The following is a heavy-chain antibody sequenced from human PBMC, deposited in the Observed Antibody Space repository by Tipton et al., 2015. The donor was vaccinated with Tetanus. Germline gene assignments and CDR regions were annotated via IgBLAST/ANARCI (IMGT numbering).Heavy chain of an antibody. V-gene: IGHV3-23*01. CDR2: IAGTAGST. Sequence: GSLRLSCEASGFTFGHYPMAWVRQAPGMGLEWVSGIAGTAGSTYYRDSVRGRFTVSRDSSKNSFHLQLNNLRDEDTAIYFCARAPFDFSDYFDLWGQGTPVTVSS. J-gene: IGHJ4*02. CDR3: ARAPFDFSDYFDL. D-gene: IGHD6-19*01. CDR1: GFTFGHYP.